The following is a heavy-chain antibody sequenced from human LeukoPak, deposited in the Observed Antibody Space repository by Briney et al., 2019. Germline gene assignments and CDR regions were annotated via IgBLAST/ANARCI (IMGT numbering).Heavy chain of an antibody. CDR2: LYYSGRT. Sequence: SETLSLTCSVSGGSMSSSSHYWGWVRQPPGKELQWIGSLYYSGRTFYTPSLESRVTMSLDTSKNQFSLRLTSVTAADTALYYCARMGLTYFSDATDYFYYYMDVWGKGTTVTISS. D-gene: IGHD3-3*01. J-gene: IGHJ6*03. V-gene: IGHV4-39*07. CDR1: GGSMSSSSHY. CDR3: ARMGLTYFSDATDYFYYYMDV.